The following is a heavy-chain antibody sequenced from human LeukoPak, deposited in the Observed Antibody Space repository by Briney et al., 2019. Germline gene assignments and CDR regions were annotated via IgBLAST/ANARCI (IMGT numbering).Heavy chain of an antibody. CDR1: GDSISSFY. V-gene: IGHV4-59*08. J-gene: IGHJ3*02. CDR2: IYYSGGT. Sequence: SETLSLTCTVSGDSISSFYWSWIRQPPGKGLEWIGYIYYSGGTDYNPSLKSRVTISVDTSKNQFSLKLRSVTAADTAVYYCARHVTISGPYDASDIWGQGTMVTVSP. D-gene: IGHD5-24*01. CDR3: ARHVTISGPYDASDI.